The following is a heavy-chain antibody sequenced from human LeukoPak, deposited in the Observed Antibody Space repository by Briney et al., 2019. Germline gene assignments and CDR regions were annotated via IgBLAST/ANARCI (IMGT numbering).Heavy chain of an antibody. CDR2: ISYDGSST. Sequence: GGSLTLSCAVSGFTFSNYWMHWVRHAPGKGLVWVAFISYDGSSTNYADSVKGRFSISRDNAKNTLYLHMNSLRAEDTALYYCARPMISVMSLGADFWGQGSLVTVSS. CDR3: ARPMISVMSLGADF. V-gene: IGHV3-74*01. J-gene: IGHJ4*02. CDR1: GFTFSNYW. D-gene: IGHD3/OR15-3a*01.